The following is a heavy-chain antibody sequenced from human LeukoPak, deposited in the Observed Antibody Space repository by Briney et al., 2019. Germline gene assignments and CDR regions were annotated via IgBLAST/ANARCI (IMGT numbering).Heavy chain of an antibody. J-gene: IGHJ6*02. CDR2: IWYDGSNK. V-gene: IGHV3-33*01. D-gene: IGHD3-3*01. Sequence: GGSLGLSCAASGFTFSSYGMHWVRQAPGKGLEWVAVIWYDGSNKYYADSVKGRFTISRDNSKNTLYLQMNSLRAEDTAVYYCARGGGGLRFLEWLPHYYYYGMDVWGQGTTVTVSS. CDR1: GFTFSSYG. CDR3: ARGGGGLRFLEWLPHYYYYGMDV.